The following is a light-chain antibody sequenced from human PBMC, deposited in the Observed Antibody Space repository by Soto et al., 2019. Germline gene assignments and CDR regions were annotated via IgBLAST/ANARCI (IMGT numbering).Light chain of an antibody. CDR3: QQYYRTLFT. J-gene: IGKJ3*01. Sequence: DIVMTQSPDSLAVSLGERVTINCKSSQSVLYSSNNKNYLAWYQQKPGQPPKLLIYWASTRESGVPDRFNGSGSGTDVTLTISSLRAEDVAVYYCQQYYRTLFTCAPGTKVDI. V-gene: IGKV4-1*01. CDR1: QSVLYSSNNKNY. CDR2: WAS.